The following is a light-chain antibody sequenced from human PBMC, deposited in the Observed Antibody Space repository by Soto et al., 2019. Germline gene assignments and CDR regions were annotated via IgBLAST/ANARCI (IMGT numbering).Light chain of an antibody. CDR3: HQYGKSSWK. Sequence: IVMAQSQATLSVCRGEEATLSCRARQSVSSNLAWYQQKPGQAPRRLIYGASNFATGIPDKFSGSGSGTDCSPTISILEREYSAVDNIHQYGKSSWKCGQGTKVEIK. V-gene: IGKV3D-15*03. J-gene: IGKJ1*01. CDR2: GAS. CDR1: QSVSSN.